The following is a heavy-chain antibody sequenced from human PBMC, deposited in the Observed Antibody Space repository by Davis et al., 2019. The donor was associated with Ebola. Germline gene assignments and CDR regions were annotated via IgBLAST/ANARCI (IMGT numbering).Heavy chain of an antibody. CDR3: ARRKWNVYFFDY. D-gene: IGHD1-1*01. CDR1: EYTLSNYA. V-gene: IGHV1-3*01. Sequence: ASVKVSCKASEYTLSNYAIHWVRQAPGQRLEWMGWINADNDNTKYSQNLQGRVTITSDTSATTVHMELSSLTSEDTAVYYCARRKWNVYFFDYWGQGALVTVSS. J-gene: IGHJ4*02. CDR2: INADNDNT.